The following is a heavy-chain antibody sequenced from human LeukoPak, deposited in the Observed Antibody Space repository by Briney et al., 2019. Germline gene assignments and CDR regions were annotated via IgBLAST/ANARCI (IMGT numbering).Heavy chain of an antibody. J-gene: IGHJ5*02. Sequence: ASVKVSCKASDYTFTSYGISWVRQAPGQGLEWMGWISAYNGNTNYAQKLQGRVTMTTDTSTSTAYMELRSLRSDDTAVYYCARDIKRYCSGGSCYPGTWGQGTLVTVSS. CDR3: ARDIKRYCSGGSCYPGT. CDR2: ISAYNGNT. D-gene: IGHD2-15*01. V-gene: IGHV1-18*01. CDR1: DYTFTSYG.